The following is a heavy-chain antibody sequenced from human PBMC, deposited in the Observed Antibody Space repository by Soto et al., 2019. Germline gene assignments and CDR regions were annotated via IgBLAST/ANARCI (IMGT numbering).Heavy chain of an antibody. V-gene: IGHV5-51*01. CDR3: ATASTAAAGIYYDSSSQETTEGYYYYYGMDV. J-gene: IGHJ6*02. CDR1: GYSFTSYW. Sequence: PGESLKISCKGSGYSFTSYWIGWVRQMPGKGLEWMGIIYPGDSDTRYSPSFQGQVTISADKSISTAYLQWSSLKASDTAMYYCATASTAAAGIYYDSSSQETTEGYYYYYGMDVWGQGTTVTVSS. CDR2: IYPGDSDT. D-gene: IGHD3-22*01.